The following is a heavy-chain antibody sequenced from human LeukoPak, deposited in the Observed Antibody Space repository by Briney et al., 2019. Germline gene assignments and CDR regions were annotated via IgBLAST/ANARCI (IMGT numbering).Heavy chain of an antibody. D-gene: IGHD3-22*01. V-gene: IGHV4-34*01. Sequence: SETLSLTCAVSGYSISRGSYWTWIRPPPGKGLEWIGEINHSGSTDYNPSLKSRVTISVDTSKNQFSLNLSSVTAADTAVYYCARGPPLNPGDYDSTGYYYFDYWGKGTLVTVSS. CDR3: ARGPPLNPGDYDSTGYYYFDY. J-gene: IGHJ4*02. CDR1: GYSISRGSY. CDR2: INHSGST.